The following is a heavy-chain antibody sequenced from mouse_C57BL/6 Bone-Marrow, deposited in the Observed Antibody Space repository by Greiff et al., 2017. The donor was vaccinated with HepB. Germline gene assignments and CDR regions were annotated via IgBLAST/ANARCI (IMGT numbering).Heavy chain of an antibody. CDR1: GYTFTSYW. CDR2: IYPGSGST. Sequence: VQLQQPGAELVKPGASVKMSCKASGYTFTSYWITWVKQRPGQGLEWIGDIYPGSGSTTYNEKFKSKATLTVVPYSSTPYMQLSSLTSEDSAVYYCSRRWYYGWFAYWGQGTLVTVSA. J-gene: IGHJ3*01. D-gene: IGHD1-1*01. CDR3: SRRWYYGWFAY. V-gene: IGHV1-55*01.